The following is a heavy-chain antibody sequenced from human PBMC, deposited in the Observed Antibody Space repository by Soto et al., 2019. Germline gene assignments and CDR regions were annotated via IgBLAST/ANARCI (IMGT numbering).Heavy chain of an antibody. V-gene: IGHV3-30*18. Sequence: PGGSLRLSCAASGFTFSSYGMHWVRQAPGKGLEWVAVISYDGSNKYYADSVKGRFTISRDNSKNTLYLQMNSLRAEDTAVYYCAKDDSDYGDYVFGGHYYYYGMDVWGQGTTVTVSS. CDR2: ISYDGSNK. D-gene: IGHD4-17*01. CDR3: AKDDSDYGDYVFGGHYYYYGMDV. J-gene: IGHJ6*02. CDR1: GFTFSSYG.